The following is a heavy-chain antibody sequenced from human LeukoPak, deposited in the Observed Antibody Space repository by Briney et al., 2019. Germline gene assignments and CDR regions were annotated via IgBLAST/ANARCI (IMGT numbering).Heavy chain of an antibody. Sequence: PGGSLRLSCAASGFTFSSYGMNWVRQAPGKGLEWVSYISTTSSTIYYADSVKGRFTISRDNAKNSLYLQMNSLRAEDTAVYYCAGLEMATRGYYFDYWGQGTLVTVSS. CDR2: ISTTSSTI. V-gene: IGHV3-48*04. D-gene: IGHD5-24*01. CDR3: AGLEMATRGYYFDY. CDR1: GFTFSSYG. J-gene: IGHJ4*02.